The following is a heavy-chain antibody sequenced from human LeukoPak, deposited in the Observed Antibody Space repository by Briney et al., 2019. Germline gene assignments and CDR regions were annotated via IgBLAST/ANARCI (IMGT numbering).Heavy chain of an antibody. CDR1: GGSISSYY. CDR3: ARDPYCSGGSCYSALFDP. Sequence: SETLSLTCTVSGGSISSYYWSWIRQPAGKGLEWIGRIYTNGNTNYNPSLKSRVTMSVDTSKNQFSLKLSSVTAADTAVYYCARDPYCSGGSCYSALFDPWGQGTLVTVSS. CDR2: IYTNGNT. D-gene: IGHD2-15*01. J-gene: IGHJ5*02. V-gene: IGHV4-4*07.